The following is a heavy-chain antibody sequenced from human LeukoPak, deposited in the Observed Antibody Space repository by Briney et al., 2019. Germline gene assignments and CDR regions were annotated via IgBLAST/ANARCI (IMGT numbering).Heavy chain of an antibody. CDR1: GGTFSSYA. Sequence: GASVKVSCKASGGTFSSYAISWVRQAPGQGLEWMGGIIPIFGTANYAQKFQGRDTITADESTSTAYMELSSLRSEDTAVYYCARGYYYGSGSYSPLFDPWGQGTLVTVSS. CDR2: IIPIFGTA. CDR3: ARGYYYGSGSYSPLFDP. V-gene: IGHV1-69*13. J-gene: IGHJ5*02. D-gene: IGHD3-10*01.